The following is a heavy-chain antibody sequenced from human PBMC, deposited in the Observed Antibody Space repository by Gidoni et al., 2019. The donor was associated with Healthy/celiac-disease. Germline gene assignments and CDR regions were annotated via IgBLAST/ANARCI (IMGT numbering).Heavy chain of an antibody. Sequence: QVQLQQWGAGLLKPSETLSLTCAVYGGSFSGYYWSWIRQPPGKGLEWIGEINHSGSTNYNPSLKSRVTISVDTSKNQFSLKLSSVTAADTAVYYCARGRGRAGSYSGYPRPPVQFDYWGQGTLVTVSS. V-gene: IGHV4-34*01. J-gene: IGHJ4*02. D-gene: IGHD5-12*01. CDR2: INHSGST. CDR3: ARGRGRAGSYSGYPRPPVQFDY. CDR1: GGSFSGYY.